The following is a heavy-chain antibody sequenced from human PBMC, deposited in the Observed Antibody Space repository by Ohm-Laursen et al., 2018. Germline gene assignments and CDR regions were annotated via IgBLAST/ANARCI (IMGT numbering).Heavy chain of an antibody. V-gene: IGHV3-21*01. CDR2: ISSSSSYI. D-gene: IGHD3-22*01. J-gene: IGHJ4*02. CDR3: ARDLGSYYDSSGFDY. Sequence: SLRLSCAAAGFTFSSYSMNWVRQAPGKGLEWVSSISSSSSYIYYADSVKGRFTISRDNAKNSLYLQMNSLRAGDTAVYYCARDLGSYYDSSGFDYWGQGTLVTVSS. CDR1: GFTFSSYS.